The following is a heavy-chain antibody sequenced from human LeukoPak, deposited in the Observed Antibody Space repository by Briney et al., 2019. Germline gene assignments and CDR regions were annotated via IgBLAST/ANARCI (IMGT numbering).Heavy chain of an antibody. J-gene: IGHJ6*03. CDR3: AKPFMVGATGYYYYYMDV. V-gene: IGHV3-23*01. D-gene: IGHD1-26*01. CDR1: GFTFSSYA. CDR2: ISATGGTT. Sequence: SGGSLRLSCAASGFTFSSYAMSWVRQAPGKGLEWVSVISATGGTTYYADSVKGRFTISRDNSKNTLYLQMNSLRAEDTALYYCAKPFMVGATGYYYYYMDVWGEGTTVTVSS.